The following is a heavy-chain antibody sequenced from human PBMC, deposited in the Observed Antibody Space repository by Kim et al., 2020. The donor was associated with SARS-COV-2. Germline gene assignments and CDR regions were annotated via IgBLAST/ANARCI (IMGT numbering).Heavy chain of an antibody. CDR1: GFTFSSYS. V-gene: IGHV3-21*01. D-gene: IGHD3-3*01. J-gene: IGHJ4*02. Sequence: GGSLRLSCAASGFTFSSYSMNWVRQAPGKGLEWVSSISSSSSYIYYADSVKGRFTISRDNAKNSLYLQMNSLRAEDTAVYYYARDVHYDFWSGYLYYFDYWGQGTLVTVSS. CDR3: ARDVHYDFWSGYLYYFDY. CDR2: ISSSSSYI.